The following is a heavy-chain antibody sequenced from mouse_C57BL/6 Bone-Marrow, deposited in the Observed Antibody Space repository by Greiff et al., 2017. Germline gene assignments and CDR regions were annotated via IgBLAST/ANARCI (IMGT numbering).Heavy chain of an antibody. CDR3: TFAYYSNPYAMDY. CDR1: GFNIKDDY. Sequence: EVKVEESGAELVRPGASVKLSCTASGFNIKDDYMHWVKQRPEQGLEWIGWIDPENGDTEYASKFQGKATITADTSSNTAYLQLSSLTSEDTAVYYCTFAYYSNPYAMDYWGQGTSVTVSS. V-gene: IGHV14-4*01. J-gene: IGHJ4*01. D-gene: IGHD2-5*01. CDR2: IDPENGDT.